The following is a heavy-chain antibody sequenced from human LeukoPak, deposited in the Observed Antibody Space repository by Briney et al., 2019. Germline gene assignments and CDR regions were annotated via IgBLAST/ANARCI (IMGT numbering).Heavy chain of an antibody. CDR1: GFTFSSYA. V-gene: IGHV3-7*03. CDR3: ARDAVLRNIAAAGYFDY. CDR2: IKQDESEK. D-gene: IGHD6-13*01. Sequence: PGGSLRLSCAASGFTFSSYAMSWVRQAPGKGLEWVANIKQDESEKYYVDSVKGRFTISRDNAKNSLYLQMNSLRAEDTALYYCARDAVLRNIAAAGYFDYWGQGTLVTVSS. J-gene: IGHJ4*02.